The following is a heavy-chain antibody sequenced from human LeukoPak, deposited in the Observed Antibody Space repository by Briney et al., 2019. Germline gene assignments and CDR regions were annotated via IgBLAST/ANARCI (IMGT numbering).Heavy chain of an antibody. J-gene: IGHJ4*02. D-gene: IGHD6-25*01. V-gene: IGHV4-59*01. CDR2: IYHSGST. Sequence: SETLSLTYTVSGGSIRSYYWSWIRQPPGKGLEWIGYIYHSGSTDYNPSLKSRVTISVDTSKNQFSLKLSSVTAADTAVYFCAAAPNPSYFDFWGQGTLVTVSS. CDR1: GGSIRSYY. CDR3: AAAPNPSYFDF.